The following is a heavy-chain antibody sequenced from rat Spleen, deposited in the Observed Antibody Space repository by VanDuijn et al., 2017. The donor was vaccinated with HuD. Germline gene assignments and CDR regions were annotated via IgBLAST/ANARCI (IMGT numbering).Heavy chain of an antibody. CDR2: ISYDGSST. D-gene: IGHD1-4*01. CDR1: GFTFSNYD. V-gene: IGHV5-20*01. Sequence: EVQLVESGGGLVQPGRSMKLSCAASGFTFSNYDMAWVRQAPTKGLEWVASISYDGSSTYYRDSVKGRFTISRDNAKSTLCLHMDSLRSEDTATYYWATGGTRISRFAYWGQGTLVTVSS. J-gene: IGHJ3*01. CDR3: ATGGTRISRFAY.